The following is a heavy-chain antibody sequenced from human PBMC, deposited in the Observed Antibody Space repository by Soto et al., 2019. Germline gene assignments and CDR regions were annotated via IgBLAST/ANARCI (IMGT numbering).Heavy chain of an antibody. V-gene: IGHV4-39*01. CDR2: IYYTGST. D-gene: IGHD3-3*01. CDR3: ARSEGGFWSGYYLYYYYYGMDV. CDR1: GGSISSSSYY. Sequence: SETLSLTCTVSGGSISSSSYYWGWIRQPPGKGLEWIGSIYYTGSTYYSPSLKGRVTISVDSSKNQFSLKLSSVTAADTAVYYCARSEGGFWSGYYLYYYYYGMDVWGQGTTVTVSS. J-gene: IGHJ6*02.